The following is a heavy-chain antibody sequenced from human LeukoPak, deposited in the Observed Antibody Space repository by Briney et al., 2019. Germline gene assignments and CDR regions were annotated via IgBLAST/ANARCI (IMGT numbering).Heavy chain of an antibody. D-gene: IGHD3-16*01. CDR3: TRGAGWLIDY. CDR2: IHYRGTT. V-gene: IGHV4-59*13. J-gene: IGHJ4*02. CDR1: GASINSYY. Sequence: PSETLSLTCSVSGASINSYYWNWIRQSPGKGLEWLGNIHYRGTTNYNPSLKSRVTLSLDSSKSQFALKVTSVTAADTAVYYCTRGAGWLIDYWGQGILVTVSS.